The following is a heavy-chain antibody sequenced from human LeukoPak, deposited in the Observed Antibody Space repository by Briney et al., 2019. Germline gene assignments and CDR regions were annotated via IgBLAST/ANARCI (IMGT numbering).Heavy chain of an antibody. CDR3: ARGAVPVTGVFDY. CDR2: IWYDGSQI. V-gene: IGHV3-33*01. Sequence: GGSLRLSCAASGFTFSHHGIHWVRQAPGKGLEWVAVIWYDGSQIYYADSVQGRFTISRDNSKNTVYLQMNSLRAEDTAMYYCARGAVPVTGVFDYWGQGTLVTVSS. D-gene: IGHD2-2*01. CDR1: GFTFSHHG. J-gene: IGHJ4*02.